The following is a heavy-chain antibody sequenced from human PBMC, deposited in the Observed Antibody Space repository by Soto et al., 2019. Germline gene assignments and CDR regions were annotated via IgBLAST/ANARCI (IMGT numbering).Heavy chain of an antibody. CDR1: GYTFTSYY. J-gene: IGHJ4*02. CDR3: ARVYCSGGGCYGIDY. Sequence: QVQLVQSGAEVKKPGASVKVSCKASGYTFTSYYIHWVRQAPGQGLEWMGIINPTSSTSYAQKFQGRVPMTRDTSTSTVYMELSSLRSEDTAVYYCARVYCSGGGCYGIDYWGQGTLVTVSS. CDR2: INPTSST. V-gene: IGHV1-46*01. D-gene: IGHD2-15*01.